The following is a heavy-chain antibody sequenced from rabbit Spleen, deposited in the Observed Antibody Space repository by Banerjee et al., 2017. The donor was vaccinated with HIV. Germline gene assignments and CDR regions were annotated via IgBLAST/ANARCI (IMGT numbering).Heavy chain of an antibody. V-gene: IGHV1S45*01. CDR3: ARDLYWAKRIGL. CDR2: IYADSSGST. D-gene: IGHD1-1*01. Sequence: QGQLVESGGGLVQPEGSLTLTCTASGFSFSSGHYMCWVRQAPGKGLECIACIYADSSGSTYYASWAKGRFTISKTSSTTVTLQMTTLTAADTATYFCARDLYWAKRIGLWGPGTLVTVS. J-gene: IGHJ4*01. CDR1: GFSFSSGHY.